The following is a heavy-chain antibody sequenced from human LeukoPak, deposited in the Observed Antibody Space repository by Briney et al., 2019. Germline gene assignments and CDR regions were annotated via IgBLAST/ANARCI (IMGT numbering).Heavy chain of an antibody. J-gene: IGHJ3*02. V-gene: IGHV4-38-2*02. D-gene: IGHD4-23*01. Sequence: SETLSLTCTVSGYSISSGYYWGWIRQPPGKGLEWIGSIYHSGSTYYNPSLKSRVTISVDTSKNQFSLKLSSVTAADTAVYYCARVFSVRPSTTVVTPLKAFDIWGQGTMVTVSS. CDR1: GYSISSGYY. CDR2: IYHSGST. CDR3: ARVFSVRPSTTVVTPLKAFDI.